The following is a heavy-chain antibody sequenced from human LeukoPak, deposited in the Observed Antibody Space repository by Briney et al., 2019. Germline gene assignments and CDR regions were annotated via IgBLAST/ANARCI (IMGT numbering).Heavy chain of an antibody. Sequence: PSETLSLTCTVSGGSISSSSYYWGWIRQPPGKGLEWFGRIFYSGSTYYNPSLKSRVTISVYTSKNQCSLKLSSVTAADTAVYYCARGIAVAGILGAGGAFDIWGQGTMVTVSS. CDR2: IFYSGST. CDR1: GGSISSSSYY. V-gene: IGHV4-39*01. D-gene: IGHD6-19*01. J-gene: IGHJ3*02. CDR3: ARGIAVAGILGAGGAFDI.